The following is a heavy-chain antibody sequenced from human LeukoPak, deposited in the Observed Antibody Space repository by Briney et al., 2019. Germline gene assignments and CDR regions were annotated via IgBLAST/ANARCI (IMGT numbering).Heavy chain of an antibody. CDR1: GFTVSTDY. CDR3: VRVEMATKIFEF. D-gene: IGHD5-24*01. CDR2: IYTGDAT. J-gene: IGHJ4*01. Sequence: GGSLRLSRAASGFTVSTDYMSWVRQAPGKGLEWVSIIYTGDATHYTDSVKGRFTISRDDSKNTLFLQMNSLRSEDTAVYYCVRVEMATKIFEFWDQGTLVTVSS. V-gene: IGHV3-53*05.